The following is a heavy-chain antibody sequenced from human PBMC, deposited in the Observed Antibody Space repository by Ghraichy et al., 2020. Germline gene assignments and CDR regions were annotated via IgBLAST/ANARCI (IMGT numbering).Heavy chain of an antibody. J-gene: IGHJ6*02. CDR1: GGSVSSGSYY. CDR2: IYYSGST. V-gene: IGHV4-61*01. Sequence: ETLSLTCTVSGGSVSSGSYYWSWIRQPPGKGLEWIGYIYYSGSTNYNPSLKSRVTISVDTSKNQFSLKLSSVTAADTAVYYCARVYYYYGMDVWGQGTTVTVSS. CDR3: ARVYYYYGMDV.